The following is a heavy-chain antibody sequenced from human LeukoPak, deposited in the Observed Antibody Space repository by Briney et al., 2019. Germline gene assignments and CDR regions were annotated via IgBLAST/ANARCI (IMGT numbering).Heavy chain of an antibody. CDR1: GGSFSGYY. CDR2: INHSGST. V-gene: IGHV4-34*01. Sequence: SETLSLTCAVYGGSFSGYYWSWIRQPPGKGLEWIGEINHSGSTNYNPSLRSRVTISVDTSKNQFSLKLSSVTAADTAVYYCARGPLLFAAAKNRFDPWGQGTLVTVSS. D-gene: IGHD6-13*01. J-gene: IGHJ5*02. CDR3: ARGPLLFAAAKNRFDP.